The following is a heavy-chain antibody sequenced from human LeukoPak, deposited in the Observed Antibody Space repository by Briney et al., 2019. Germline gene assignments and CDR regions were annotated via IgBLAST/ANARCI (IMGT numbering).Heavy chain of an antibody. CDR3: ARGRLGAFDI. D-gene: IGHD6-6*01. CDR1: GVSISSYY. Sequence: SETLSLTCTVSGVSISSYYWSWIRQPPGKGLEWIGYFYYSGSTNFNPSLKRRVTISVDTSKNQFSLKLSSVTAADTAVYYCARGRLGAFDIWGQGTMVTVSS. J-gene: IGHJ3*02. V-gene: IGHV4-59*12. CDR2: FYYSGST.